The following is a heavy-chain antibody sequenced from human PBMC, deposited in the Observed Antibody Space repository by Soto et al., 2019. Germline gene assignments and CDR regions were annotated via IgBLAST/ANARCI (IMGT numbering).Heavy chain of an antibody. CDR1: GFNSGYFW. Sequence: GGSLRLSCAASGFNSGYFWMSWVRQAPGQGLEWVANIKQDGTETFYLDSVRGRFTISRDNPRNSLYLQMNSLRAEDTAVYYCARVRPGDSSGYYYAFDIWGQGTMVTVSS. D-gene: IGHD3-22*01. CDR3: ARVRPGDSSGYYYAFDI. V-gene: IGHV3-7*03. J-gene: IGHJ3*02. CDR2: IKQDGTET.